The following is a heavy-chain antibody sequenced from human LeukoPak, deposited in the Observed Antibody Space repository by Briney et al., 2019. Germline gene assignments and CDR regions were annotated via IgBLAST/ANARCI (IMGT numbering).Heavy chain of an antibody. CDR3: AKDATSISGTPDAFDI. J-gene: IGHJ3*02. Sequence: GGSLRLSCAASGFTVSSNYMSWVRQAPGEGLDWVSVIYSGGSTYYADSVKGRFTISRDNSKNTLSLQMNSLRAEDTAVYYCAKDATSISGTPDAFDIWGQGTMVTVSS. CDR2: IYSGGST. V-gene: IGHV3-53*01. CDR1: GFTVSSNY. D-gene: IGHD1-7*01.